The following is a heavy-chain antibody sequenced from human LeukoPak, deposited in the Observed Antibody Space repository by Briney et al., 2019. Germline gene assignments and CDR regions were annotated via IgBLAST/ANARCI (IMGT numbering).Heavy chain of an antibody. Sequence: GASVKVSCKASGYTFTSYYMHWVRQAPGQGLEWMGWINPNSGGTNYAQKFQGRVTMTRDTSISTAYMELSRLRSDDTAVYYCARSSWGVVVPTAADAFDIWGQGTMVTVSS. J-gene: IGHJ3*02. V-gene: IGHV1-2*02. D-gene: IGHD2-2*01. CDR1: GYTFTSYY. CDR2: INPNSGGT. CDR3: ARSSWGVVVPTAADAFDI.